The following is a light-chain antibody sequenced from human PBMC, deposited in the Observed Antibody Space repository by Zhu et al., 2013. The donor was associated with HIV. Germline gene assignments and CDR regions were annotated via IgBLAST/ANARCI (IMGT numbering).Light chain of an antibody. Sequence: QSALTQPASVSGSPGQSITISCTGTSSDVGGYNYVSWYQQHPGKAPKLIIYEITKRPSGVSNRFSGSKSRNTASLTISGLQAEDEGDYYCSSSTDTTTVFGSGTTVTVL. CDR3: SSSTDTTTV. V-gene: IGLV2-14*01. CDR2: EIT. J-gene: IGLJ1*01. CDR1: SSDVGGYNY.